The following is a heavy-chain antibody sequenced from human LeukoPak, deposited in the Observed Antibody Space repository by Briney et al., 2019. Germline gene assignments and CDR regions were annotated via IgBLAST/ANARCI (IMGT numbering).Heavy chain of an antibody. D-gene: IGHD1-26*01. J-gene: IGHJ4*02. V-gene: IGHV3-30*18. Sequence: GRSLRLSCAASGFTFSSYGMHWVRQAPGKGLEWVAVISYDGSNKYYADSVKGRFTISRDNSKNTLYLQMNSLRAEDTAVYYCAKTDIVGATMGLDYWGQGTLVTVSS. CDR2: ISYDGSNK. CDR1: GFTFSSYG. CDR3: AKTDIVGATMGLDY.